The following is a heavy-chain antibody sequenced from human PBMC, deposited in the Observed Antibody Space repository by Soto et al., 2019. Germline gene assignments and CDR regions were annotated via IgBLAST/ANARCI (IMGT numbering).Heavy chain of an antibody. J-gene: IGHJ6*02. CDR3: ARTDCSSTSCYNYYYYGMDV. CDR2: INPGNGDT. V-gene: IGHV1-3*01. D-gene: IGHD2-2*01. Sequence: ASVKVSCKTSGYSFTKYGLHWVRQAPGQRPEWMGWINPGNGDTKYSQKFQGRVTITRDTSATTAYMELSSLRSEDSAVFYCARTDCSSTSCYNYYYYGMDVWGQGTTVTVSS. CDR1: GYSFTKYG.